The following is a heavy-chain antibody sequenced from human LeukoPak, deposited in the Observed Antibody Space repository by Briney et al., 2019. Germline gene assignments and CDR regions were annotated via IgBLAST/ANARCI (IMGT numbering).Heavy chain of an antibody. CDR3: TRVSYFAFWSESYSSPPGDAFDI. CDR2: VLTSGTA. Sequence: SETLSLTCSISRGSIRSSSWTWIRQPAGKGLEWIGLVLTSGTAIYNPSLKSRVTMSLDTSRNHVSLNVTSVTAADTAIYFCTRVSYFAFWSESYSSPPGDAFDIWGQGTMVIVSS. J-gene: IGHJ3*02. V-gene: IGHV4-4*07. CDR1: RGSIRSSS. D-gene: IGHD3-3*01.